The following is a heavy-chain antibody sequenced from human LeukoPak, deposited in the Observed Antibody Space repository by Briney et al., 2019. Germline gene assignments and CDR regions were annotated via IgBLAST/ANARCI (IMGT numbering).Heavy chain of an antibody. D-gene: IGHD1-26*01. J-gene: IGHJ4*02. CDR1: GFAFRDFA. CDR3: TRMSGWDFQKYHFKR. CDR2: VTRSATT. V-gene: IGHV3-23*01. Sequence: PGASLRLSCAVSGFAFRDFAMSWVRQAPGKGLEWVSMVTRSATTYYAGSVMGRFTISRDNSRDTLYLQMDRLRVEDTAVYYCTRMSGWDFQKYHFKRRGQGSLVTVSS.